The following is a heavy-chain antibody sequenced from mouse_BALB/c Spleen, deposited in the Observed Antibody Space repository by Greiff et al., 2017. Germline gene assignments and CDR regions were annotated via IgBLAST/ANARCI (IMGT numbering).Heavy chain of an antibody. CDR3: ARRAYGAMDY. CDR2: ISSGGSYT. V-gene: IGHV5-9-4*01. Sequence: EVKLVESGGGLVKPGGSLKLSCAASGFTFSSYAMSWVRQSPEKRLEWVAEISSGGSYTYYPDTVTGRFTISRDNAKNTLYLEMSSLRSEDTAMYYCARRAYGAMDYWGQGTSVTVSS. CDR1: GFTFSSYA. J-gene: IGHJ4*01. D-gene: IGHD3-3*01.